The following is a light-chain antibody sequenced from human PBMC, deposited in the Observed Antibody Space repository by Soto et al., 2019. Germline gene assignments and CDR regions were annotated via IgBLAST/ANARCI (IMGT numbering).Light chain of an antibody. V-gene: IGKV3-20*01. Sequence: ELTPSPGTTALSQWERATLSCRASQTVPSDYLARYQQKPGQAPRLLIYGASSRATGIPDRFSGSGSGTNFTLTSNREQPEDFAVYYCQQYGSSITFGQGTRLEIK. CDR3: QQYGSSIT. J-gene: IGKJ5*01. CDR2: GAS. CDR1: QTVPSDY.